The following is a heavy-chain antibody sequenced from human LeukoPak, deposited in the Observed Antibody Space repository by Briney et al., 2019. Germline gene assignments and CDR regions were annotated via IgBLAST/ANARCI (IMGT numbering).Heavy chain of an antibody. J-gene: IGHJ4*02. V-gene: IGHV4-59*08. CDR3: ARYDFGSGWYYFDY. CDR1: GGSISTYY. D-gene: IGHD6-19*01. Sequence: SETLSLTCTGSGGSISTYYWSWIRQPPGKGLEWIGYIYYSGSTNYNPSLKSRVTISVDTSKNQFSLKLSSVTAADTAVYYCARYDFGSGWYYFDYWGQGTLVTVSS. CDR2: IYYSGST.